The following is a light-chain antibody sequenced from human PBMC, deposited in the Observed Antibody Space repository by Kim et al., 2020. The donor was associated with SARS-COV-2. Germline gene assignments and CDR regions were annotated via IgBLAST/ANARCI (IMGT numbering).Light chain of an antibody. V-gene: IGKV1-6*01. J-gene: IGKJ2*02. Sequence: SASLGDRVTIPCRASQGISNDLGWYQQKPEKAPKLLIYVASSLQSGVPSRFSGSGSGTNFALTITNLQPEDFATYYCLQHYNHPRTFGQGTELEI. CDR1: QGISND. CDR3: LQHYNHPRT. CDR2: VAS.